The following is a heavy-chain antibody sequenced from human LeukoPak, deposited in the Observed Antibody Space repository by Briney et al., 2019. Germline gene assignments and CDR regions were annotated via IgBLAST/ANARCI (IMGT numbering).Heavy chain of an antibody. Sequence: GGSLRLSCAASGFTFSSYAMHWVRQAPGQGLEWVAVISYDGSNKYYADSVKGRFTISRDNSKNTLYLQMNSLRAEDTAVYYCARGYDSSGYYRLDYWGQGTLVTVSS. CDR3: ARGYDSSGYYRLDY. CDR2: ISYDGSNK. CDR1: GFTFSSYA. J-gene: IGHJ4*02. D-gene: IGHD3-22*01. V-gene: IGHV3-30-3*01.